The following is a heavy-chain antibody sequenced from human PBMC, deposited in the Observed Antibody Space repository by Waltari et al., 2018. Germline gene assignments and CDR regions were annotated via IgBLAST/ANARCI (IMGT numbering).Heavy chain of an antibody. CDR3: ARARLVHIDY. J-gene: IGHJ4*02. CDR2: IYTSGST. D-gene: IGHD6-19*01. CDR1: GGSISSGSYY. V-gene: IGHV4-61*02. Sequence: QVQLQESGPGLVKPSQTLSLTCTASGGSISSGSYYWSWIRQPAGKGLEWIGRIYTSGSTNYNPSLKSRVTISVDTSKNQFSLKLSSVTAADTAVYYCARARLVHIDYWGQGTLVTISS.